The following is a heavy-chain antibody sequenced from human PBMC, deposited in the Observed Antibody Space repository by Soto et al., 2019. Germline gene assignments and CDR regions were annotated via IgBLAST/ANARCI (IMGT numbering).Heavy chain of an antibody. D-gene: IGHD3-22*01. Sequence: GSLRLSCAASGFTFSDYYMSWIRQARGKGLEWVSYISSSSSYTNYADSVKGRFTISRDNAKNSLYLQMNSLRAEDTAVYYCATGQYYYDSSAYYYSWGQGTLVTVSS. J-gene: IGHJ4*02. CDR1: GFTFSDYY. V-gene: IGHV3-11*03. CDR2: ISSSSSYT. CDR3: ATGQYYYDSSAYYYS.